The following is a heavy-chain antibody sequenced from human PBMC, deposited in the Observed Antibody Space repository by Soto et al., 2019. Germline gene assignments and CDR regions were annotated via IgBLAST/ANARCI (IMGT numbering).Heavy chain of an antibody. CDR2: ISGSGGST. CDR1: GFTFSSYA. D-gene: IGHD3-9*01. V-gene: IGHV3-23*01. Sequence: EVQLLESGGGLVQPGGSLRLSCAASGFTFSSYAMSWVRQAPGKGLEWVSAISGSGGSTYYADSVKGRFTISRDNSKNTLYLQMNSLRAEDTAVYYCAKGEGAWYFDWLLRFDYWGQGTLVTVSS. CDR3: AKGEGAWYFDWLLRFDY. J-gene: IGHJ4*02.